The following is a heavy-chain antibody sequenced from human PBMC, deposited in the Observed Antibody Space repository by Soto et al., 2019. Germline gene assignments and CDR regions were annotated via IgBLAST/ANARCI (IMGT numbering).Heavy chain of an antibody. J-gene: IGHJ4*02. CDR3: AREGSLDFWSGYYRPYFDY. CDR1: GGSISSYY. CDR2: IYYSGST. D-gene: IGHD3-3*01. V-gene: IGHV4-59*01. Sequence: PSETLSLTCTVSGGSISSYYWSWIRQPPGKGLEWIGYIYYSGSTNYNPSLKSRVTISVDTSKNQFSLKLSSVTAADTAVYYCAREGSLDFWSGYYRPYFDYWGQGSLVTVSS.